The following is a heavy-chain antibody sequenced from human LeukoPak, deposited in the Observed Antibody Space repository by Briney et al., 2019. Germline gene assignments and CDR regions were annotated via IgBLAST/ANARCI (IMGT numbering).Heavy chain of an antibody. J-gene: IGHJ3*02. CDR1: GFTFSSYG. Sequence: PGGSLRLSCAASGFTFSSYGMSWVRQAPGKGLEWVSSISGSGGTTYYADSVKGRFTISIDNSKNTLYLQMNSLRADDTAVYSCAKDPPTVMANAFHIWGQGTMVTVS. CDR2: ISGSGGTT. CDR3: AKDPPTVMANAFHI. D-gene: IGHD5-18*01. V-gene: IGHV3-23*01.